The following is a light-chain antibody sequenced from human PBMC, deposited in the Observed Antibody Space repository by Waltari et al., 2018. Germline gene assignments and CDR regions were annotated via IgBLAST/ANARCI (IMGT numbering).Light chain of an antibody. V-gene: IGKV1-5*03. Sequence: DTQMTQSPSTLSASVGARVTITCRASQSVNRWLAWYQQKPGKAPKPLISKASALQNGVAPRFSGGGSGTEFTLTISNLQPDDSSTYYCQQYEAFPVTFGHGTKVEIK. J-gene: IGKJ1*01. CDR3: QQYEAFPVT. CDR2: KAS. CDR1: QSVNRW.